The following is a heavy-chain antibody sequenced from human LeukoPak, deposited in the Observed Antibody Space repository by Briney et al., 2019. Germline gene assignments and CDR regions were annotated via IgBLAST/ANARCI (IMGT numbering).Heavy chain of an antibody. J-gene: IGHJ5*02. D-gene: IGHD5-12*01. V-gene: IGHV5-51*01. CDR3: ARQNWVDSGYEYRGDWFDP. CDR2: IYPGDSDT. Sequence: GESLKTSCKGSGYSFTSYWIGWVRQMPGKGLEWMGIIYPGDSDTRYSPSFQGQVTISADKSISTAYLQWSSLKASDTAMYYCARQNWVDSGYEYRGDWFDPWGQGTLVTVSS. CDR1: GYSFTSYW.